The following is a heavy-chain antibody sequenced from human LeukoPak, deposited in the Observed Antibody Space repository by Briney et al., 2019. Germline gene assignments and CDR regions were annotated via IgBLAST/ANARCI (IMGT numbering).Heavy chain of an antibody. V-gene: IGHV4-34*01. CDR2: INHSGST. D-gene: IGHD1-7*01. CDR3: ARNAAITGTTEYYFDY. Sequence: SETLSLTCAVYGGSFSGYYWSWIRQPPGKELEWIGEINHSGSTNYNPSLKSRVTISVDTSKNQFSLKLSSVTAADTAVYYCARNAAITGTTEYYFDYWGQGTLVTVSS. CDR1: GGSFSGYY. J-gene: IGHJ4*02.